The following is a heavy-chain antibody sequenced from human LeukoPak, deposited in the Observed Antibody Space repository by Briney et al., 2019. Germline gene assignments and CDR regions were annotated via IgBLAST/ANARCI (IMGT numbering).Heavy chain of an antibody. CDR1: GGSIRSGGYY. V-gene: IGHV4-31*03. Sequence: SETLSLTCTVSGGSIRSGGYYWSWIRLRPGKGLEWIGYIYYTGNTYDNPSLKSRVTISVDTSKNQFSLKLRSVTAADTAVYYCARGDKYSNTWHGDYFDHWGQGTLVTVSS. D-gene: IGHD6-13*01. J-gene: IGHJ4*02. CDR3: ARGDKYSNTWHGDYFDH. CDR2: IYYTGNT.